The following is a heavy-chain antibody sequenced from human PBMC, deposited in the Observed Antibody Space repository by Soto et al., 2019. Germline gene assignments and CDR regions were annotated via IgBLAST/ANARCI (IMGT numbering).Heavy chain of an antibody. J-gene: IGHJ4*02. CDR3: ARRKNYYDSSGYYSHFDY. CDR2: IIPIFGTA. Sequence: QVQLVQSGAEVKKPGSSVKVSCKASGGTFSSYAISWVRQAPGQGLEWMGGIIPIFGTANYAQKFQGRVTITADESTSTAYMELSSLRSEDTAVYYCARRKNYYDSSGYYSHFDYWSQGTLVTVSS. D-gene: IGHD3-22*01. V-gene: IGHV1-69*01. CDR1: GGTFSSYA.